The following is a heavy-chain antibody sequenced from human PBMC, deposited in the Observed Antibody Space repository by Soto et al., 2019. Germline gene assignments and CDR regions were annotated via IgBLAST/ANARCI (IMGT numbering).Heavy chain of an antibody. Sequence: ASVKVSCKASGYTFTSYGISWVRQAPGQGLEWMGWISAYNGNTNYAQKLQGRVTMTTDTSTSTAYMELRSLRSDDTAVYYCARDPPRWTPTTRYDYWGQGPLVTVSS. J-gene: IGHJ4*02. D-gene: IGHD1-26*01. V-gene: IGHV1-18*01. CDR1: GYTFTSYG. CDR2: ISAYNGNT. CDR3: ARDPPRWTPTTRYDY.